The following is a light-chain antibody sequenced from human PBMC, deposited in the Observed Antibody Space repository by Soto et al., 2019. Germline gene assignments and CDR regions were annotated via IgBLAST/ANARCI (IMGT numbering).Light chain of an antibody. CDR3: SSRTTNTTYV. CDR1: SSDVGAYNY. V-gene: IGLV2-14*01. J-gene: IGLJ1*01. Sequence: QSALTQPASVSGSPGQSITISCTGTSSDVGAYNYVSWYQQHPGKAPKLMIYEVSNRPSGVSNRFSGSKSGNTASLTISGLQAEDEADYSCSSRTTNTTYVFGSGTKVTVL. CDR2: EVS.